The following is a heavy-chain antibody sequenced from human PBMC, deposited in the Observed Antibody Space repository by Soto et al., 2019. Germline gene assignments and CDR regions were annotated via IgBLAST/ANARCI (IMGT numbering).Heavy chain of an antibody. CDR1: GFTFSSYA. Sequence: GGSLRLSCAASGFTFSSYAMSWVRQAPGKGLEWVSAISGSGGSTYYAYSVKGRFTISRDNSKNTLYLQMNSLRAEDTAVYYCAKEEVRSSGWYYFDYWGQGTLVTVSS. CDR3: AKEEVRSSGWYYFDY. D-gene: IGHD6-19*01. CDR2: ISGSGGST. J-gene: IGHJ4*02. V-gene: IGHV3-23*01.